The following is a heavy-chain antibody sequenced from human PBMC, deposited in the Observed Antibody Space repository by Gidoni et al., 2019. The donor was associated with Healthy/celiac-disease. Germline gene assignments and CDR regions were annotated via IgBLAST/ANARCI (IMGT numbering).Heavy chain of an antibody. D-gene: IGHD6-19*01. CDR3: ARVIAVAEVDY. CDR1: GSSISSGYY. Sequence: QVQLQESGPGLVKPSATLSLTCAVSGSSISSGYYWGWIRQPPGKGLEWIGSSYHSGSTYYNPSLKSRVTISVDTAKNQCSRKLSSVTAADTAVYYWARVIAVAEVDYWGQGTLVTVSS. CDR2: SYHSGST. V-gene: IGHV4-38-2*01. J-gene: IGHJ4*02.